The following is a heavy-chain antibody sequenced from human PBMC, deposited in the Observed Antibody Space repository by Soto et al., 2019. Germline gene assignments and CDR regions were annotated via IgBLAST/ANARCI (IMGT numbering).Heavy chain of an antibody. J-gene: IGHJ6*02. V-gene: IGHV5-10-1*01. Sequence: PGESLKISCKGPGYSFTSYWISWVRQMPGKGLEWMGRIDPSDSYTNYSPSFQGHVTISADKSISTAYLQWSSLKASDTAMYYCARRITGDYYYYGMDVWGQGTTVTVSS. CDR1: GYSFTSYW. D-gene: IGHD3-10*01. CDR2: IDPSDSYT. CDR3: ARRITGDYYYYGMDV.